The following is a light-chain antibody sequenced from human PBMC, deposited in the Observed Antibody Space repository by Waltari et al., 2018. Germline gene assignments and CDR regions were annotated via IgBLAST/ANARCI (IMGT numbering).Light chain of an antibody. CDR3: QQYSDWPT. V-gene: IGKV3-15*01. J-gene: IGKJ1*01. CDR2: GAS. CDR1: ENIRTK. Sequence: TQSPAALSVSPGETATLSCRASENIRTKLAWYQQSPGQAPRLLIYGASTWATGIPDRFSGSGSETEFTLTITSLQSEDFGVYYCQQYSDWPTFGQGTKVEIK.